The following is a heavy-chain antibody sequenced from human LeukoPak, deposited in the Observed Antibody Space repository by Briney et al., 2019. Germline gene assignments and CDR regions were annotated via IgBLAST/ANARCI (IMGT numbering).Heavy chain of an antibody. J-gene: IGHJ6*02. Sequence: SETLSLTCTVSGGSISSYYWSWIRQPPGKGLEWIGYIYYSGSTNYNPSLKSRVTISVDTSKNQFSLKLSSVTAADTAVYYCARVTPYSSGWYGSYYYGMDVWGQGTTVTVSS. CDR2: IYYSGST. CDR1: GGSISSYY. D-gene: IGHD6-19*01. CDR3: ARVTPYSSGWYGSYYYGMDV. V-gene: IGHV4-59*01.